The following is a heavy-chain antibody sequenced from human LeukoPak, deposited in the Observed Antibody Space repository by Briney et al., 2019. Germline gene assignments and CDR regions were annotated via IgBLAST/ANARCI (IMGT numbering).Heavy chain of an antibody. CDR1: GYTFTGYY. J-gene: IGHJ6*02. CDR2: INPNSGGT. V-gene: IGHV1-2*02. D-gene: IGHD4/OR15-4a*01. Sequence: ASVKVSCKASGYTFTGYYMHWVRQAPGQGLEWMGWINPNSGGTNCAQKFQGRVTMTRDTSISTAYMELSRLRSDDTAVYYCAREVSYGGIYYYYGMDVWGQGTTVTVSS. CDR3: AREVSYGGIYYYYGMDV.